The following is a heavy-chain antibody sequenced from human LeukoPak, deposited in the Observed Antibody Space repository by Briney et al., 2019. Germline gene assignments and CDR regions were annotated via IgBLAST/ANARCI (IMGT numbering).Heavy chain of an antibody. CDR3: ARRRGSGTQLWRYDGFDI. Sequence: SETLSLTCTVSGGSISDYYCSWIRQPPGKGLEWVGYAHYGGNTDYNPSLKSRVTISVDTAKNQFSLKLRSVTAADTAVYYCARRRGSGTQLWRYDGFDIWGQGTVDTVSS. CDR1: GGSISDYY. J-gene: IGHJ3*02. D-gene: IGHD5-18*01. V-gene: IGHV4-59*01. CDR2: AHYGGNT.